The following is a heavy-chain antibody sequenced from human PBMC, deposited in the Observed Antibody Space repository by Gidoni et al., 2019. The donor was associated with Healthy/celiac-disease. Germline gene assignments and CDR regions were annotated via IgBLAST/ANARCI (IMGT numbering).Heavy chain of an antibody. CDR2: MNPNSGNT. J-gene: IGHJ4*02. D-gene: IGHD2-15*01. V-gene: IGHV1-8*01. CDR3: ARGGYCRGGSCYPLDY. CDR1: GYTFTSYD. Sequence: QGQLVQSGAEVKKPGASVKVSCKASGYTFTSYDINWVRQDTGQGLEWMGWMNPNSGNTGYAQKFQGRVTMTRDTSISTAYMELSSLRSEDTAVYYCARGGYCRGGSCYPLDYWGQGTLVTVSS.